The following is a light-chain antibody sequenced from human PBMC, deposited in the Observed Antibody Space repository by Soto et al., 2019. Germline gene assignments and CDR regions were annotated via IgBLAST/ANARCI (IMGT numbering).Light chain of an antibody. CDR3: QQSYSTPRIFT. CDR2: AAS. J-gene: IGKJ3*01. CDR1: QSISSY. Sequence: DIQMTQSPSSLSASVGDRVTITCRASQSISSYLNWYQQKPGKAPKLLIYAASSLQSGVPSRFSGSGSGTDFTLTISSLQSEDFATYYCQQSYSTPRIFTCGPGTKVDIK. V-gene: IGKV1-39*01.